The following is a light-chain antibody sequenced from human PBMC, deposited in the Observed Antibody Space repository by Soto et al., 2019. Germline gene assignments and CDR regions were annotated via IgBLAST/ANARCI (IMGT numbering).Light chain of an antibody. V-gene: IGKV1-39*01. CDR2: TTS. J-gene: IGKJ4*01. CDR1: QSVRNF. Sequence: DTQMTQSPSSLSASVVDRVTITCRASQSVRNFLNWYQQKPGMAPRLLIHTTSSLQSGVPARFSGSGSGTYFSLTISSLQPEDVATYYCQQSSSTPPTFGGGTKVEI. CDR3: QQSSSTPPT.